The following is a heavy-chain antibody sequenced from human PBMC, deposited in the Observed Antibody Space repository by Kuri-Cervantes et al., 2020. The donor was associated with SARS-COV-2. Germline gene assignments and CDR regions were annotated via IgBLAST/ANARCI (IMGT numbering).Heavy chain of an antibody. D-gene: IGHD2-2*01. CDR1: GYTFTGYY. CDR2: INPNSGGT. J-gene: IGHJ6*03. V-gene: IGHV1-2*02. Sequence: ASVKVSCKASGYTFTGYYMHWVRQAPGQGLEWMGWINPNSGGTNYAQKFQGRVTMTRDTSISTAYMELSSLRSEDTAVYYCARGLVVPAAMRPNYYMDVWGKGTTVTVSS. CDR3: ARGLVVPAAMRPNYYMDV.